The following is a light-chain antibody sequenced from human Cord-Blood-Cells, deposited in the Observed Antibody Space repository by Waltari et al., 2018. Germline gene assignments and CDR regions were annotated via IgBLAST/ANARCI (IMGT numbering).Light chain of an antibody. J-gene: IGLJ1*01. CDR3: SSYTSSSTYV. V-gene: IGLV2-14*01. Sequence: QSALTQPASVSGSPGQSITISCTGTSSDVGGYNYVSWYQQHPGKAPKLMIYEVSNRPSGVSARFCGSKSGNTASLTISGLQAEDEADYYCSSYTSSSTYVFGTGTKVTVL. CDR1: SSDVGGYNY. CDR2: EVS.